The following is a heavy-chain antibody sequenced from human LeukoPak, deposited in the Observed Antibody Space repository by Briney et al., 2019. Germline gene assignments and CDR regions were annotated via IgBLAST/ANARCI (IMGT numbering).Heavy chain of an antibody. CDR3: AKGGSSGYYSTNYYYMDV. CDR2: ISGSGGST. J-gene: IGHJ6*03. Sequence: GGSLRLSCAASGFTFSSYDMSWVRQAPGKGLEWVSAISGSGGSTYYADSVKGRFTISRDNSKNTLYLQMNSLRAEDTAVYNCAKGGSSGYYSTNYYYMDVWGKGTTVTVSS. CDR1: GFTFSSYD. V-gene: IGHV3-23*01. D-gene: IGHD3-22*01.